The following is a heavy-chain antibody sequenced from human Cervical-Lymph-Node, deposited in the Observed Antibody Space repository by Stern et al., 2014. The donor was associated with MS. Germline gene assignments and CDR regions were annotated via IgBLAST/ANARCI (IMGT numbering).Heavy chain of an antibody. J-gene: IGHJ6*02. CDR1: GDFNSTSH. D-gene: IGHD3-10*01. CDR3: TRARGITMVRGVIIPPYGMDV. CDR2: VYYVGST. V-gene: IGHV4-59*01. Sequence: VQLEESGPGLVKPSETLSLTCTVSGDFNSTSHWSWIRQSPGKGLEWIGYVYYVGSTNYNPSLKSRVTISIDRSKNQISLRLTSVTAADTAVYYCTRARGITMVRGVIIPPYGMDVWGPGTTVTVSS.